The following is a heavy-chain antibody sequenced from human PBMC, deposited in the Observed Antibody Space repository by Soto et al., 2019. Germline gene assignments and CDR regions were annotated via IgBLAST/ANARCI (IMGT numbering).Heavy chain of an antibody. J-gene: IGHJ4*02. CDR2: ISGSGGST. D-gene: IGHD1-26*01. Sequence: GGSLRLSCVASGFTFSSYAMSWVRQAPGKGLEWVSAISGSGGSTYYADSVKGRFTISRDNSKNTLYLQMNSLRAEDTAVYYCAKDRSGSYYYFDYWGQGTLVTVSS. V-gene: IGHV3-23*01. CDR3: AKDRSGSYYYFDY. CDR1: GFTFSSYA.